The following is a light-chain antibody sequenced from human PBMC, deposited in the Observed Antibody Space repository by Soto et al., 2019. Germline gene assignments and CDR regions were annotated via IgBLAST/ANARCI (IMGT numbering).Light chain of an antibody. Sequence: QSVLTQPPSASGSPGQSVAISCTGASGDVGRYTCVSWYQQHPGKAPTLLIYAVNKRPSGVPDRFSGSKSGNTASLTVSGLQAEDEADYYCSSYAGSSNVFRTGTTVTVL. J-gene: IGLJ1*01. CDR2: AVN. CDR1: SGDVGRYTC. V-gene: IGLV2-8*01. CDR3: SSYAGSSNV.